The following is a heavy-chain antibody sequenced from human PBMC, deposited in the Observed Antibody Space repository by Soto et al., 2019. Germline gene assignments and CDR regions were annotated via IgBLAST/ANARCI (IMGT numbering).Heavy chain of an antibody. J-gene: IGHJ4*02. Sequence: GGSLRLPCSPSAFTFSSYALSWVRQAPGKWLEWVSSISGSVGSTYYADSVKGRFTVSRDSCKSALYLQMNSLRAEDTAVYYCARAKRRGYSGSFVYGGQGTLVAASS. V-gene: IGHV3-23*01. CDR3: ARAKRRGYSGSFVY. CDR2: ISGSVGST. CDR1: AFTFSSYA. D-gene: IGHD5-12*01.